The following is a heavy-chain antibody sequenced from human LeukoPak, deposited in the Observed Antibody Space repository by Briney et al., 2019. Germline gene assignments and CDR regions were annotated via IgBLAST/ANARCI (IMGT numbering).Heavy chain of an antibody. D-gene: IGHD1-26*01. CDR1: GLTFSSYA. V-gene: IGHV3-23*01. CDR3: AKAASGSYLYYFDY. CDR2: ISYSGGST. Sequence: GGSLRLSCAASGLTFSSYAMNWVRQAPGKGLEWVSTISYSGGSTYYVDSVKGRFTISRDNSENTLYLQLNSLRAEDTAVYYCAKAASGSYLYYFDYWGQGTLVTVSS. J-gene: IGHJ4*02.